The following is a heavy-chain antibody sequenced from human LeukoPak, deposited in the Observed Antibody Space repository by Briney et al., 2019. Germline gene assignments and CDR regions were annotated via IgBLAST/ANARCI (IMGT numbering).Heavy chain of an antibody. CDR2: INSDGGST. J-gene: IGHJ4*02. CDR1: GFTFSSYW. V-gene: IGHV3-74*01. Sequence: GGSLRLSCAASGFTFSSYWMHWVRQAPGKGLVWVSRINSDGGSTSYADSVKGRFTTSRDNAKNTLYLQMNSLRAEDTAVYYCASGYSSDYGGNTYWGQGTLVTVSS. D-gene: IGHD4-23*01. CDR3: ASGYSSDYGGNTY.